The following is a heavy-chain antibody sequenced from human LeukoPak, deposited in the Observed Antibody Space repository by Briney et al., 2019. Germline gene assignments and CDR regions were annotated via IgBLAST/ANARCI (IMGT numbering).Heavy chain of an antibody. V-gene: IGHV3-7*01. CDR2: IKSDGSEI. D-gene: IGHD2-8*01. J-gene: IGHJ5*02. CDR3: ARYCTFRTCSATQFDA. Sequence: GGSLRLSCAASGMTFRSHWMTWVRQTTGKGLEGLATIKSDGSEIYYLDSVKGRFTISRDNATTSMYLQMNSLRADDSAVYYCARYCTFRTCSATQFDAWGQGTLVTVSS. CDR1: GMTFRSHW.